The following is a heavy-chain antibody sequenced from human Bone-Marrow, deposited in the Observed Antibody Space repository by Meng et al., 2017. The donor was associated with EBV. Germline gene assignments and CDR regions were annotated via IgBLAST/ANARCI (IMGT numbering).Heavy chain of an antibody. CDR3: ATGWDGWSFDL. CDR2: MYPHNGNS. CDR1: GYSFSSYA. D-gene: IGHD1-26*01. Sequence: VHLVKSGPDVEKPVASVKVSCNASGYSFSSYAMNWVRQATGQGLEWIGWMYPHNGNSGYAQKFQGRVTMTRSTSINTAYMELTSLKSDDTAVYYCATGWDGWSFDLWGRGTLVTVSS. V-gene: IGHV1-8*01. J-gene: IGHJ2*01.